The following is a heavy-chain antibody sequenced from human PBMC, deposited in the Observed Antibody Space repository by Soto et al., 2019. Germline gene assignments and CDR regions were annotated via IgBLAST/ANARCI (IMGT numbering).Heavy chain of an antibody. J-gene: IGHJ3*02. CDR2: ISWNSGSI. Sequence: GGSLRLSCAASGFTFDDYAMHWVRQAPGKGLEWVSGISWNSGSIGYADSVKGRFTISRDNAKNSLYLQMNSLRAEDTALYYCAKDIIPYLAMVRGGDAFDIWGQGTMVTVSS. CDR1: GFTFDDYA. V-gene: IGHV3-9*01. D-gene: IGHD3-10*01. CDR3: AKDIIPYLAMVRGGDAFDI.